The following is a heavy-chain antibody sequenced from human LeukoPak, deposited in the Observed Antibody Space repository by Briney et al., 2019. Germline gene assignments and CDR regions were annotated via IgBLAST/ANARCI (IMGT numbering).Heavy chain of an antibody. CDR1: GYTFTNYG. J-gene: IGHJ4*02. D-gene: IGHD2-15*01. Sequence: ASVKVSCKASGYTFTNYGLSWVRQAPGQGLEWMGWISGYNGNTKYVQKLQGRVTMTRDTSTTTAYMELRSLRSEDTAVYYCARPTEYCSGGSCYSELDYWGQGTLVTVSS. CDR3: ARPTEYCSGGSCYSELDY. CDR2: ISGYNGNT. V-gene: IGHV1-18*01.